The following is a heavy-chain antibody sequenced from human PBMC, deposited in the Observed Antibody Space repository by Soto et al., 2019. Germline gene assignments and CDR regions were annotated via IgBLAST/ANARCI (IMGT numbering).Heavy chain of an antibody. CDR1: GFAFTNYG. D-gene: IGHD3-16*01. CDR2: ISNDGSKK. V-gene: IGHV3-30*03. CDR3: ARDVAMPTGFGLRY. Sequence: QVQVVESGGGVDQPGTSLRLSCAASGFAFTNYGIHWVRQAPGKGLEWVAHISNDGSKKFYADSVKGRFTISRDNSENTVYLQMPRLRPDDTAVFYCARDVAMPTGFGLRYWGQGTLVTVSS. J-gene: IGHJ4*02.